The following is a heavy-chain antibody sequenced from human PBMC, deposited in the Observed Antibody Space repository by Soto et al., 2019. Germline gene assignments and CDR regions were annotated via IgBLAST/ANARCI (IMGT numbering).Heavy chain of an antibody. CDR1: GRSFSGYY. V-gene: IGHV4-34*01. CDR2: INHSGST. J-gene: IGHJ4*02. CDR3: ARVYGGNSGVFDY. Sequence: QVQLQQWGAGLLKPSETLSLTCAVYGRSFSGYYWSWIRQPPGKGLEWIGEINHSGSTNYNPSRKRRVTLSVDPSQNPLCLHLSSVSAADTAVYYCARVYGGNSGVFDYWGQGTLVTVSS. D-gene: IGHD4-17*01.